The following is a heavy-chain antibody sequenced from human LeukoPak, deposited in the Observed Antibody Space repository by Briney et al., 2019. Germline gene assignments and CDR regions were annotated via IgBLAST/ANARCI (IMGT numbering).Heavy chain of an antibody. Sequence: GGSLRLSXVGSGFTFSNYSMNWVRQAPGKGLEWVSSISSSSSHTYYADSEKGRFTISRDNAKNAVYLQMNSLTADDTAVYYCAKLILISADDWGQGTLVSVSS. J-gene: IGHJ4*02. CDR1: GFTFSNYS. CDR3: AKLILISADD. V-gene: IGHV3-21*04. D-gene: IGHD3-22*01. CDR2: ISSSSSHT.